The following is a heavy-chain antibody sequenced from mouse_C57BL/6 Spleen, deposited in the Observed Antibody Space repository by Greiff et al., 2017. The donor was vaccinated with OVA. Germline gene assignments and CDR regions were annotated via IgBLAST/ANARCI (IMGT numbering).Heavy chain of an antibody. CDR1: GFTFSSYA. J-gene: IGHJ1*03. V-gene: IGHV5-4*01. CDR3: AGYYGNYDLYFDV. CDR2: FSDGGSYT. D-gene: IGHD2-1*01. Sequence: EVQLQESGGGLVKPGGSLKLSCAASGFTFSSYAMSWVRQTPEKRLEWVATFSDGGSYTYYLDHVKGRFTISGDNAKNNLYLQMSHLKSEDTAMYYCAGYYGNYDLYFDVWGTGTTVTVSS.